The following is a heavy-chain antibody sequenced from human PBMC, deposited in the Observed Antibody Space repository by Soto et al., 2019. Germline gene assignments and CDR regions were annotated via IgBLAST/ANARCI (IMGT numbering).Heavy chain of an antibody. D-gene: IGHD3-22*01. CDR3: ARTPVMYYDKSGYTNWLDP. J-gene: IGHJ5*02. V-gene: IGHV4-30-4*01. Sequence: SETLSLTCTVSGGSISSGDYYWSWIRQPPGKGLEWIGYIHHSGSTYYDPSLKSRISISVDTSKNQFSLKLSSVTAADTAVYYCARTPVMYYDKSGYTNWLDPWGQGTLVTVSS. CDR1: GGSISSGDYY. CDR2: IHHSGST.